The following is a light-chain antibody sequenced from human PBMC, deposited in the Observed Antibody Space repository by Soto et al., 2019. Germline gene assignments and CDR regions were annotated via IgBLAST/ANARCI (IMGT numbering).Light chain of an antibody. CDR1: QSVSSSY. CDR2: GAS. CDR3: QQYGSSSWT. V-gene: IGKV3-20*01. J-gene: IGKJ1*01. Sequence: EIVVTQSPGTLPLSPGERATRSCRASQSVSSSYLAWYQQKPGQAPRLLIYGASSRATGIPDRFNRSGSGTDFTLTISRLEPDDFAVYYCQQYGSSSWTFGQGTKVEI.